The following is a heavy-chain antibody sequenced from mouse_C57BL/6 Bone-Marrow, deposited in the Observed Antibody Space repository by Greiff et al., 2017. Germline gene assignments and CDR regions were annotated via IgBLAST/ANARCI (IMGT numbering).Heavy chain of an antibody. CDR1: GYTFTSYW. D-gene: IGHD2-1*01. CDR3: ARSPYYGNNRYYARDY. Sequence: VQLQQPGAELVRPGSSVKLSCKASGYTFTSYWMHWVQQRPIQGLEWIGNIDPSDSETHYNQKVKDKATLTGDKSCSTAYMQLSSLTSEDYAVYYWARSPYYGNNRYYARDYWGQGTSLTVSS. V-gene: IGHV1-52*01. J-gene: IGHJ4*01. CDR2: IDPSDSET.